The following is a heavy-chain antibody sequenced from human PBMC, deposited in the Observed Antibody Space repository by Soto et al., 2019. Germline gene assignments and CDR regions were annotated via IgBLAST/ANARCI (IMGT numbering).Heavy chain of an antibody. J-gene: IGHJ6*03. CDR2: IYSGGST. CDR1: GFTVSSNY. Sequence: GGSLRLSCAASGFTVSSNYMSWVRQAPGKGLEWVSVIYSGGSTYYADSVKGRFTISRDNSKNTLYLQMNSLRAEDTAVYYCARPTVTDPLGYYYYYMDVWGKGTTVTVS. CDR3: ARPTVTDPLGYYYYYMDV. V-gene: IGHV3-66*04. D-gene: IGHD4-4*01.